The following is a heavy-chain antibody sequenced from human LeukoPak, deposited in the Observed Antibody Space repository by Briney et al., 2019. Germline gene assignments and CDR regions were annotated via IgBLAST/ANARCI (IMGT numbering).Heavy chain of an antibody. CDR2: ISYDGTNK. Sequence: PGGSLRLSCAASGFTFSTSAMHWVRQPPGKGLECVAVISYDGTNKYYVDSVKGRFTISRDNSKNTLYLQINSLRPEDTAVYYCAKDDSGGYPLDCGGQGTLVTVSS. D-gene: IGHD3-22*01. V-gene: IGHV3-30*18. J-gene: IGHJ4*02. CDR1: GFTFSTSA. CDR3: AKDDSGGYPLDC.